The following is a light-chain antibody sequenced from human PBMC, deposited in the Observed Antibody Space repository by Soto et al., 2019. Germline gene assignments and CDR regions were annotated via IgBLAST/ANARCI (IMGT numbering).Light chain of an antibody. J-gene: IGKJ4*01. V-gene: IGKV1-12*01. CDR3: QQTNTFLPLT. CDR2: GAS. Sequence: DLQMTQSPSSVSASVGDRVTITCRASQGIHNWLAWYKQQPGKAPKLLMSGASTLQSGVPSRFSGGGSGTRFTLIISSLHPEDFATYYCQQTNTFLPLTFGGGTQV. CDR1: QGIHNW.